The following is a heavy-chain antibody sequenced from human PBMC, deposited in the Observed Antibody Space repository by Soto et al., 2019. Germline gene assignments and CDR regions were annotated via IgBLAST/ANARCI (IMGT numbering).Heavy chain of an antibody. J-gene: IGHJ5*02. CDR1: GYTFNSYG. CDR2: ISAYNGNT. CDR3: ARVKGSGWLNWFDP. D-gene: IGHD6-19*01. V-gene: IGHV1-18*01. Sequence: GASVKVSCKASGYTFNSYGISWVRQAPGQGLEWMRWISAYNGNTNYAQKLQGRVTMTTDTSTSTAYMELRSLRSDDTAVYYCARVKGSGWLNWFDPWGQGTPVTVSS.